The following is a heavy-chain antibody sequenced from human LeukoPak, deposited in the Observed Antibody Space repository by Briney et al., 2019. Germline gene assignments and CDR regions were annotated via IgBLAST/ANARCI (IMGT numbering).Heavy chain of an antibody. Sequence: ASVKVSCKASGGTFSSYAISWVRQAPGQGLEWMGGIIPIFGTANYAQKFQGRVTITADKATSTAYMELSSLRSDDTAVYYCARPLYGAASVALNPNSLDYWGQGTLVTVSS. J-gene: IGHJ4*02. CDR3: ARPLYGAASVALNPNSLDY. V-gene: IGHV1-69*06. D-gene: IGHD4/OR15-4a*01. CDR2: IIPIFGTA. CDR1: GGTFSSYA.